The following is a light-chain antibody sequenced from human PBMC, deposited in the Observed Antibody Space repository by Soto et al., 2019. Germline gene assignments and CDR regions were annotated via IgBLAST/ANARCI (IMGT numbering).Light chain of an antibody. CDR1: KSDIGVYDF. CDR2: EVV. J-gene: IGLJ1*01. V-gene: IGLV2-8*01. Sequence: QSALTQPPSASGSPGQPVTISCTGTKSDIGVYDFVSWYQHHPGKAPRLIIYEVVQRPSGVPDRFSGSKSGNTASLTVSGLQAADEADYFCKSYAGINTYVFGSGTKLTVL. CDR3: KSYAGINTYV.